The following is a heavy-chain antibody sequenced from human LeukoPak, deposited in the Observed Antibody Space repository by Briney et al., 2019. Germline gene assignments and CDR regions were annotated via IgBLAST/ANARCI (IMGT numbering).Heavy chain of an antibody. CDR2: LYFSGST. CDR1: GDSISSSDYC. V-gene: IGHV4-39*01. Sequence: SETLSLTCTVSGDSISSSDYCWSWLRQPPGRGLEFVGCLYFSGSTYYNPPLNGRVTISVDTSKNQFSLNLYSMTAADTALYFCARHRSLRGWFDPWGQGTLVTVSS. J-gene: IGHJ5*02. CDR3: ARHRSLRGWFDP. D-gene: IGHD2-15*01.